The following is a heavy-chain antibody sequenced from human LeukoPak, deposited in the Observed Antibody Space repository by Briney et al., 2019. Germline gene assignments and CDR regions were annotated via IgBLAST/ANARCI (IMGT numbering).Heavy chain of an antibody. V-gene: IGHV4-34*01. CDR3: ARGPRGYCGGDCYIDY. D-gene: IGHD2-21*02. CDR1: GGSFSGYY. CDR2: INHSGST. J-gene: IGHJ4*02. Sequence: SETLSLTCTVSGGSFSGYYCTWIRQPPGKGLEWIGEINHSGSTNYNPSLKSRVTISVDTSKNQFSLKLSSVTAADTAVYYCARGPRGYCGGDCYIDYWGQGTLVTVSS.